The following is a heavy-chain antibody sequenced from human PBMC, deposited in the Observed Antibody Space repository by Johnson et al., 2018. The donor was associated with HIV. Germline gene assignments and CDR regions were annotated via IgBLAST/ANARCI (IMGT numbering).Heavy chain of an antibody. CDR2: ISYDGSNK. J-gene: IGHJ3*02. CDR1: GFTFSSYA. Sequence: QVQLVESGGGVVQPGRSLRLSCAASGFTFSSYAMHWVRQAPGKGLEWVAVISYDGSNKYYADSVKGRLTISRDNSKNTLYLQMNSLRAEDTAVYYCTTDPIAAAGHDAFDIWGQGTMVTVSS. D-gene: IGHD6-13*01. CDR3: TTDPIAAAGHDAFDI. V-gene: IGHV3-30*04.